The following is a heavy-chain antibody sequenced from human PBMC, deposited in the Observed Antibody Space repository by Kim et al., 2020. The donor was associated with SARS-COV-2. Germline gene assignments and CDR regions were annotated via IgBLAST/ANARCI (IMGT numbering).Heavy chain of an antibody. CDR1: GFTFSSYW. CDR2: IKQDGSEK. J-gene: IGHJ3*02. CDR3: ARVLYSSGWYVAFDI. Sequence: GGSLRLSCAASGFTFSSYWMSWVRQAPGKGLEWVANIKQDGSEKYYVDSVKGRFTISRDNAKNSLYLQMNSLRAEDTAVYYCARVLYSSGWYVAFDIWGQGTMVTVSS. D-gene: IGHD6-19*01. V-gene: IGHV3-7*04.